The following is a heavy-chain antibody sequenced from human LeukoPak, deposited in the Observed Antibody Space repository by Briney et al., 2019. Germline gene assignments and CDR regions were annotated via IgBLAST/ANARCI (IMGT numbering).Heavy chain of an antibody. CDR1: GGSISSSSYY. V-gene: IGHV4-39*01. J-gene: IGHJ5*02. D-gene: IGHD3-10*01. Sequence: SETLSLTCTVSGGSISSSSYYWAWIRQPPGKGLEWIGSINYSGNTYYNPSLKSRVTISVDTSKSQFFLKLSSVTAADTAVYYCARQKWITMVRGVINWFDPWGQGTLVTVSS. CDR2: INYSGNT. CDR3: ARQKWITMVRGVINWFDP.